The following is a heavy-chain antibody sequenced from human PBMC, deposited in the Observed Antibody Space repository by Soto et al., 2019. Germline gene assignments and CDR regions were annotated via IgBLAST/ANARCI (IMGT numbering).Heavy chain of an antibody. D-gene: IGHD3-10*01. J-gene: IGHJ5*02. CDR2: IYSGGNS. V-gene: IGHV3-53*01. CDR1: GFTVSISH. CDR3: ARLGPYGSETYSFRYNWFDP. Sequence: GGSLRLSCTTSGFTVSISHMSWVRQAPGKGLDWVSVIYSGGNSYYAVSVQGRFTISRDNSKNTVYLQMNSLRGEDTAIYYCARLGPYGSETYSFRYNWFDPWGQGTLVTVSS.